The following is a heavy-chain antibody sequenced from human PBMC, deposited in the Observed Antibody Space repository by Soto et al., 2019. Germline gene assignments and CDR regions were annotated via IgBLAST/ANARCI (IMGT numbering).Heavy chain of an antibody. V-gene: IGHV4-4*02. D-gene: IGHD3-22*01. Sequence: TLSLTCAVSGGSISSSNWWSWVRQPPGKGLEWIGEIYHSGSTNYNPSLKSRVTISVDKSKNQFSLKLSSVTAADTAVYYCARDGDYYDSSGYYPFDYWGQGTLVTVSS. CDR3: ARDGDYYDSSGYYPFDY. CDR1: GGSISSSNW. J-gene: IGHJ4*02. CDR2: IYHSGST.